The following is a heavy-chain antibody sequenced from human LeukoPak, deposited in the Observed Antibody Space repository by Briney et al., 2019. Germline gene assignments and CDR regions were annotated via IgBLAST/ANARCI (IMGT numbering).Heavy chain of an antibody. CDR1: GGSISTYY. J-gene: IGHJ4*02. D-gene: IGHD3-22*01. CDR3: ARGANYYDSSGYFDY. CDR2: IYYSGST. V-gene: IGHV4-59*08. Sequence: SETLSLTCTVSGGSISTYYWSWIRQPPGKGLEWIGYIYYSGSTNYNPSLKSRVTISVDTSKIQLSLKLSSVTAADTAVYYCARGANYYDSSGYFDYWGQGTLVTVSS.